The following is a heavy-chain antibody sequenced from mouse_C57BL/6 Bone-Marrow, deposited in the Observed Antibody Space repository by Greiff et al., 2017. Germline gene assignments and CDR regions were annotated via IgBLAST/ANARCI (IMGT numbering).Heavy chain of an antibody. D-gene: IGHD1-1*01. J-gene: IGHJ2*01. Sequence: VQLQQPGAELVKPGASVKLSCKASGYTFTSYWMQWVKQRPGHGLEWIGEIDPSDSYTNYNQKFKGKATLTVDKSSSTAYMQLSSLTSEDSAVYYCTREGGYYGFDYCVQGTTLTVSS. V-gene: IGHV1-50*01. CDR1: GYTFTSYW. CDR3: TREGGYYGFDY. CDR2: IDPSDSYT.